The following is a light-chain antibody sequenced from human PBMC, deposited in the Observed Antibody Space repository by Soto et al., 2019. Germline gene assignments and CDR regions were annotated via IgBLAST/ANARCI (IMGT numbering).Light chain of an antibody. Sequence: LTQPPSASGSPGQSVTISCTGTKNDIGVYDFVSWYQHHPGKAPRLIIYEVVQRPSGVPDRFSGSKSGNTASLTVSGLQAEDEADYFCKSYAGSNTYVFGSGTKVTVL. J-gene: IGLJ1*01. CDR3: KSYAGSNTYV. CDR1: KNDIGVYDF. V-gene: IGLV2-8*01. CDR2: EVV.